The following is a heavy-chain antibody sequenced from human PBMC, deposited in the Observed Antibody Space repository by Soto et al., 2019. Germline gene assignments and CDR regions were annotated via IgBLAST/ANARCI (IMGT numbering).Heavy chain of an antibody. CDR2: IIPILGIA. D-gene: IGHD3-22*01. V-gene: IGHV1-69*02. CDR1: GGTFSSYT. J-gene: IGHJ3*02. Sequence: QVQLVQSGAEVKKPGSSVKVSCKASGGTFSSYTISWVRQAPGQGLEWMGRIIPILGIANYAQKFQGRVTITADKSTSTAYMELRSLRSEDTAVYYCASAPYYYYDSSGYWDIWGQGTMVTVSS. CDR3: ASAPYYYYDSSGYWDI.